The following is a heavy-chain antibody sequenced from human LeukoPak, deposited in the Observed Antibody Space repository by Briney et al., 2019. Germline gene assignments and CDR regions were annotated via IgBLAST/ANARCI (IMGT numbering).Heavy chain of an antibody. Sequence: GGSLRLSCAGSGFTFSTCWMHWVRQAPRGGLVWVSGINTDGSTTSYADSVKGRFSISRDNAKNTVYLQMSSLRAEDTAVYYCAKESGYDVDLEYWGQGALVTVSS. CDR1: GFTFSTCW. J-gene: IGHJ4*02. CDR3: AKESGYDVDLEY. CDR2: INTDGSTT. D-gene: IGHD5-12*01. V-gene: IGHV3-74*01.